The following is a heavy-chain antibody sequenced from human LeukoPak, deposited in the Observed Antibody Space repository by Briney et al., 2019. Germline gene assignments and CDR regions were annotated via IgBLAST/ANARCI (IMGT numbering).Heavy chain of an antibody. CDR2: INHSGST. D-gene: IGHD3-3*01. J-gene: IGHJ3*02. Sequence: PSETLSLTCAVYGGSFSGYYWSWIRQPPGKGLEWIGEINHSGSTNYNPSPKSRVTISVDTSKNQFSLKLSSVTAADTAVYYCARHKAVTIFGVVIIPRGAFDIWGQGTMVTVSS. V-gene: IGHV4-34*01. CDR3: ARHKAVTIFGVVIIPRGAFDI. CDR1: GGSFSGYY.